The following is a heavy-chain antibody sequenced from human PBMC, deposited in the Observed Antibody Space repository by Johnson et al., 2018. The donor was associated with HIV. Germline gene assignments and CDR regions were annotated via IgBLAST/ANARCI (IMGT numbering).Heavy chain of an antibody. V-gene: IGHV3-20*04. CDR1: GFIFDDYG. J-gene: IGHJ3*02. CDR3: ASNVEGRDGYNFGDDAFDI. CDR2: INWNGGST. Sequence: VHLVESGGGLVQPGASLRLSCEGFGFIFDDYGMSWVRQAPGKGLEWVSGINWNGGSTGYADSVKGRFTISRDNAKNSLYLQMNSMRAEDTAVFYCASNVEGRDGYNFGDDAFDIWGQGTMVTVSS. D-gene: IGHD5-24*01.